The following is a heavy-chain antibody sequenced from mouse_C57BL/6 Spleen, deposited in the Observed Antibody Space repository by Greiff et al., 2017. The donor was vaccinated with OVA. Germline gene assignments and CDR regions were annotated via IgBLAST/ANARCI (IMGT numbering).Heavy chain of an antibody. CDR2: IDPETGGT. V-gene: IGHV1-15*01. CDR1: GYTFTDYE. J-gene: IGHJ4*01. CDR3: TRPIPYYAMDY. Sequence: QVQLKESGAELVRPGASVTLSCKASGYTFTDYEMHWVKQTPVHGLEWIGAIDPETGGTAYNQKFKGKAILTADKSSSTAYMELRSLTSEDSAVYYCTRPIPYYAMDYWGQGTSVTVSS. D-gene: IGHD6-5*01.